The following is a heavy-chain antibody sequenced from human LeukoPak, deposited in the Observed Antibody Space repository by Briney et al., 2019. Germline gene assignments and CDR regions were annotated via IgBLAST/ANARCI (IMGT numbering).Heavy chain of an antibody. CDR2: IRYDGSNK. V-gene: IGHV3-30*02. J-gene: IGHJ3*02. D-gene: IGHD2-8*01. CDR1: GFTFSSYG. CDR3: AKEATEIVLMVYAGPRHGDAFDI. Sequence: PGGSLRLSCAASGFTFSSYGMHWVRQAPGKGLEWVAFIRYDGSNKYYADSVKGRFTISRDNSKNTLYLQMNSLRAEDTAVYYCAKEATEIVLMVYAGPRHGDAFDIWGQGTMVTVSS.